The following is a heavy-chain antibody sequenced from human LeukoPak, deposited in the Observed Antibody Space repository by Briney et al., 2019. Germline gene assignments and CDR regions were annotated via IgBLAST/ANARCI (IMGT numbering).Heavy chain of an antibody. CDR3: ARGGRTTWHGMDV. V-gene: IGHV3-30*02. Sequence: GGSLRLSCAASGFTFSSYGMHWVRQAPGKGLEWVAFIRYDGSNKYYADSVKGRFTISRDNSKNTLYLQMYSLRAEDTAVYYCARGGRTTWHGMDVWGQGTTVTVSS. J-gene: IGHJ6*02. CDR2: IRYDGSNK. CDR1: GFTFSSYG. D-gene: IGHD4-17*01.